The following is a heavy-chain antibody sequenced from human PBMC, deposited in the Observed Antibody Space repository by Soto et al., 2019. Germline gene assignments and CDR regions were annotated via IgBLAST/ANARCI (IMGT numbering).Heavy chain of an antibody. CDR1: GFTFSSYG. CDR3: AKDFVGHIAMAGTSGY. V-gene: IGHV3-30*18. CDR2: ISYDGSNK. D-gene: IGHD6-19*01. Sequence: PGGSLRLSCAASGFTFSSYGMHWVRQAPGKGLEWVAVISYDGSNKYYADSVKGRFTISRDNSKNTLYLQMNSLRAEDTAVYYCAKDFVGHIAMAGTSGYWGQGTLVTVSS. J-gene: IGHJ4*02.